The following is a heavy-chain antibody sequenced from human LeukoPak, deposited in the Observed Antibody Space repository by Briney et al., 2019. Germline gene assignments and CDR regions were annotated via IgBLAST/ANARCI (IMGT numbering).Heavy chain of an antibody. Sequence: SVKVSCNASGGSFSSYAISWVRQAPGQGLERMGGIIPIFGTANYAQTFQGRVTITADKSTSTAYMEPSSLRSEDTAVYYCARDPNIGYCCSTGCYPPDWGQGTLVTVSS. D-gene: IGHD2-2*01. V-gene: IGHV1-69*06. CDR1: GGSFSSYA. CDR3: ARDPNIGYCCSTGCYPPD. CDR2: IIPIFGTA. J-gene: IGHJ4*02.